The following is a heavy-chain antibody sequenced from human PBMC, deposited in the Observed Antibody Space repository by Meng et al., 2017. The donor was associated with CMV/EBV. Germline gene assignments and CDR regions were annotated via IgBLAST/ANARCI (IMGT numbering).Heavy chain of an antibody. CDR3: ARDSSGWYPHFDY. Sequence: HLPHSGPGLVKPAATLSLTCTFSGGAIRSYYWSWSRSPAGKGLEWIGRIYTSGSTNYNPSLKSRVTMSVDTSKNQFSLKLSSVTAADTAVYYCARDSSGWYPHFDYWGQGTLVTVSS. CDR2: IYTSGST. J-gene: IGHJ4*02. D-gene: IGHD6-19*01. CDR1: GGAIRSYY. V-gene: IGHV4-4*07.